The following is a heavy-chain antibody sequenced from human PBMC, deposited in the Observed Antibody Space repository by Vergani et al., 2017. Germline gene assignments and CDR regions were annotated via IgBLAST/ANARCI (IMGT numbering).Heavy chain of an antibody. D-gene: IGHD4-23*01. Sequence: VQLVESGGGLVQPGGSLRLSCAASGFTFSSYAMSWVRQAPGKGLEWVSAISGSGGSTYYADSVKGRFTISRDNSKNTLYLQMNSLRAEDTAVYYCAKAGATVVTPPYYFDYWGQGTLVTVSS. CDR1: GFTFSSYA. J-gene: IGHJ4*02. CDR2: ISGSGGST. V-gene: IGHV3-23*04. CDR3: AKAGATVVTPPYYFDY.